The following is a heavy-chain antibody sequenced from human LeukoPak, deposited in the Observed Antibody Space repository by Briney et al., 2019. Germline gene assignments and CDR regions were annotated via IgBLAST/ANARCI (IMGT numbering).Heavy chain of an antibody. D-gene: IGHD6-13*01. V-gene: IGHV3-21*01. Sequence: GGSLRLSCAASGFTFSSYSMNWVRQAPGKGLEWVSSISSSSSYIYYADSVKGRFTISRDNAKDSLYLQMNSLRADDTAVYYCARGRRRLAAAGATPPAPYFDYWGQGALVTVSS. CDR1: GFTFSSYS. J-gene: IGHJ4*02. CDR2: ISSSSSYI. CDR3: ARGRRRLAAAGATPPAPYFDY.